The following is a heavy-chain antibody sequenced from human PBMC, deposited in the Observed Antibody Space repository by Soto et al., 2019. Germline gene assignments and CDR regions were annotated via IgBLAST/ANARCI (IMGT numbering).Heavy chain of an antibody. CDR3: ARETYGDYVGYFDP. V-gene: IGHV4-59*11. CDR2: IHNGGST. J-gene: IGHJ5*02. D-gene: IGHD4-17*01. Sequence: SETLSLTCTVSGGSISDHYYMWIRQSPGKGLEYIGYIHNGGSTNYNPSLKSRVIISVDRSKNQFSLKVRSVTAADTAVYYCARETYGDYVGYFDPWGQGIQVTVSS. CDR1: GGSISDHY.